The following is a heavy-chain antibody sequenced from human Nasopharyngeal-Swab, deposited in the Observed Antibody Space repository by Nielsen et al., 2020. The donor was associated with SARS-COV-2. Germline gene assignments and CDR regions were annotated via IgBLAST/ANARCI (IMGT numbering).Heavy chain of an antibody. V-gene: IGHV3-7*03. CDR3: TRGADGDYGAYYYYGMGV. Sequence: GESLKISCAASGFTFSKSYMNWVRQAPGKGLEWVANINQDGSVKYYVDSVKGRFTISRDNAKNSLYLQMNSLRPEDTALYYCTRGADGDYGAYYYYGMGVWGQGTTVTVS. CDR1: GFTFSKSY. J-gene: IGHJ6*02. CDR2: INQDGSVK. D-gene: IGHD4-17*01.